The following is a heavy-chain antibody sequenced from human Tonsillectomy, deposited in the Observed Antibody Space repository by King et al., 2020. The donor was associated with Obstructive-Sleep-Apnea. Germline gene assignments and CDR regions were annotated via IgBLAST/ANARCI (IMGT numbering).Heavy chain of an antibody. CDR1: GYTFSDYD. V-gene: IGHV1-8*01. Sequence: VQLVESGTEVKKPGASVKVSCKASGYTFSDYDINWVRQATGQGLEWMGWVNPKTWNTVYVQKFQGRVTMTRDTSINTAYEELGSLSSDDTAVYYWARSRARYCTGGTCYTRGWYDPWGQGTLVTVSS. CDR2: VNPKTWNT. J-gene: IGHJ5*02. D-gene: IGHD2-15*01. CDR3: ARSRARYCTGGTCYTRGWYDP.